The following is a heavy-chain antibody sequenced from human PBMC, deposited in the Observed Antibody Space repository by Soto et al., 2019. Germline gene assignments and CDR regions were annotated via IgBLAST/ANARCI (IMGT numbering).Heavy chain of an antibody. CDR2: IYYSGST. D-gene: IGHD2-2*01. CDR1: GGSISSYY. Sequence: SETLSLTCTVSGGSISSYYWSWIRQPPGKGLEWIGYIYYSGSTNYNPSLKSRLTISVDTSKNHFSLKLSSVTAADTAVYYCARDLGFCSSTSCYPWFDPWGQGTLVTVSS. V-gene: IGHV4-59*01. J-gene: IGHJ5*02. CDR3: ARDLGFCSSTSCYPWFDP.